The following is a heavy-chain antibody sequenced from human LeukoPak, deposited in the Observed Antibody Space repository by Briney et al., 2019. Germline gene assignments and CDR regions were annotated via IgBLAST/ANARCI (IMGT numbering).Heavy chain of an antibody. CDR1: GGSFSGYY. CDR2: INYSGST. CDR3: TRGLLVPAATRYWYFDL. Sequence: SETLSLTCAVYGGSFSGYYWNWVRQPPGKGLEWIGEINYSGSTNYNSSLESRVTISLDTSKNQFSLKLSSVTAEDTAVYFCTRGLLVPAATRYWYFDLWGRGTLVTVSP. J-gene: IGHJ2*01. D-gene: IGHD2-2*01. V-gene: IGHV4-34*01.